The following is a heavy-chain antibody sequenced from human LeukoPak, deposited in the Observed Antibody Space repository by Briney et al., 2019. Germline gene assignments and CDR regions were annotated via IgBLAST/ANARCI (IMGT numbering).Heavy chain of an antibody. CDR3: AKGKGTTTFDY. V-gene: IGHV3-43*01. J-gene: IGHJ4*02. CDR1: GFTFDDYT. Sequence: GGSLSLSCAASGFTFDDYTMHWVRQAPGKGLEWVSLISWDGGSTYYADSVKGRFTISRDNSKNSLYLQMNSLRTEDTALYYCAKGKGTTTFDYWGQGTLVTVSS. D-gene: IGHD4-11*01. CDR2: ISWDGGST.